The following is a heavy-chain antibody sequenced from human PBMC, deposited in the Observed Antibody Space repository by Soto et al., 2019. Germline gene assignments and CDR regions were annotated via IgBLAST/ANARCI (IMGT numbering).Heavy chain of an antibody. J-gene: IGHJ6*02. V-gene: IGHV4-34*01. CDR2: IQNTGGT. D-gene: IGHD1-1*01. CDR3: ARSRNLDV. CDR1: GGSFSENH. Sequence: QVQVQQWGAGLLKPSETLSLTCAVYGGSFSENHWSWIRQPPGKGLEWIGEIQNTGGTNYSPSLKSRVTISVDRSKNPLSLSLTPVSAADTAVYYCARSRNLDVWGQGTTVIVSS.